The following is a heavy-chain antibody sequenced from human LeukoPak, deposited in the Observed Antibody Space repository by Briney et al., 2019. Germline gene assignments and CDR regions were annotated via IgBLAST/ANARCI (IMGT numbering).Heavy chain of an antibody. Sequence: PGASLQISCKGSGYSFTSYWIGWVRQLPGKGLEWMGIIYPGDSDTRYSPSFQGQVTISADKSISTAYLQWGSLKASDNAMYYCARRGSCIAVADHFDYWGQGTLVTVSS. CDR2: IYPGDSDT. V-gene: IGHV5-51*01. J-gene: IGHJ4*02. CDR1: GYSFTSYW. D-gene: IGHD6-19*01. CDR3: ARRGSCIAVADHFDY.